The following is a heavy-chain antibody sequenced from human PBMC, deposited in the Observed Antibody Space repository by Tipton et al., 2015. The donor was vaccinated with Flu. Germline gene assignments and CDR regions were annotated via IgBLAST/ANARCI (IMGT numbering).Heavy chain of an antibody. V-gene: IGHV4-31*03. CDR1: GVSISTEGYF. Sequence: TLSLTCTVSGVSISTEGYFWSWIRQHPGEGLEWIGYIYHNGITHYNTSLRSRATISVDTSKNQFSLNLRSVTAADTAVYIRARDIGGKYYFDYWGQGTLVTVSS. CDR3: ARDIGGKYYFDY. CDR2: IYHNGIT. J-gene: IGHJ4*02. D-gene: IGHD1-26*01.